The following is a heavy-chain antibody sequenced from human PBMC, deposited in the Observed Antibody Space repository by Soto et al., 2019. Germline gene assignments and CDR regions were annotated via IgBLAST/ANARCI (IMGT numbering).Heavy chain of an antibody. CDR3: AKDQAVAGTFDY. Sequence: GASVKVSCKVSGYTPTELSMHWVRRAPGKGLEWMGGFDPEDGETIYAQKFQGRVTMTEDTSTDTAYMELSSLRSEDTAVYYCAKDQAVAGTFDYWGQGTLVTVSS. CDR1: GYTPTELS. J-gene: IGHJ4*02. V-gene: IGHV1-24*01. CDR2: FDPEDGET. D-gene: IGHD6-19*01.